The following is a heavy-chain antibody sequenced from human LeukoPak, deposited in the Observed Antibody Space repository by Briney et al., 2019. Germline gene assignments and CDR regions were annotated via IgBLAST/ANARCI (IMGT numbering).Heavy chain of an antibody. V-gene: IGHV1-8*01. CDR3: ARGRYNGYNSFSGYYYGMDV. Sequence: GASVKVSCKASGYTFTSYDINWVRQATGQGLEWMGWMNPNSGNTGYAQKFQGRVTMTRNTSISTAYMELSSLRSEDTAVYYCARGRYNGYNSFSGYYYGMDVWGQGTTVTVSS. CDR1: GYTFTSYD. CDR2: MNPNSGNT. J-gene: IGHJ6*02. D-gene: IGHD5-24*01.